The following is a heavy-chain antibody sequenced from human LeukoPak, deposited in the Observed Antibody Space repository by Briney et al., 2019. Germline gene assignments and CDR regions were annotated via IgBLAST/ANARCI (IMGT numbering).Heavy chain of an antibody. Sequence: SETLSLTCAVSGYSISSGYYWGWIRQPPGKGLEWIGSIYHSGSTYYNPSLKSRVTISVDTSKNQFSLKLSSVTAAGTAVYYCARQLAVAPFDYWGQGTLVTVSS. CDR3: ARQLAVAPFDY. CDR1: GYSISSGYY. V-gene: IGHV4-38-2*01. D-gene: IGHD6-19*01. CDR2: IYHSGST. J-gene: IGHJ4*02.